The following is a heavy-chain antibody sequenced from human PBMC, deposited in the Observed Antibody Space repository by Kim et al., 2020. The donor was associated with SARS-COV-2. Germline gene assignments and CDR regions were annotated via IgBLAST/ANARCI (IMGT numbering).Heavy chain of an antibody. CDR3: AEASDLNCRYCAFDI. J-gene: IGHJ3*02. V-gene: IGHV3-23*01. D-gene: IGHD1-26*01. Sequence: DAVKGRFTVSRDNSKSMLYLQLNSLRAEDTAVYFCAEASDLNCRYCAFDIWGQETKVTVSS.